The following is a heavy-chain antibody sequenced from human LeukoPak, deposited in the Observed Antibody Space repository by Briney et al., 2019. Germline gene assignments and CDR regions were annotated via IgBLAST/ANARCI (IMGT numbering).Heavy chain of an antibody. CDR3: ARGGLFGEFTDTDY. J-gene: IGHJ4*02. CDR1: GASIISSNYY. CDR2: IYTSGST. V-gene: IGHV4-61*02. Sequence: SQTLSLTCTVSGASIISSNYYWTWIRQPAGKGLEWIGRIYTSGSTNYNPSLNSRVTISVDTSKNQFSLKLISVTAADTAVYYCARGGLFGEFTDTDYWGQGTLVTVSS. D-gene: IGHD3-10*02.